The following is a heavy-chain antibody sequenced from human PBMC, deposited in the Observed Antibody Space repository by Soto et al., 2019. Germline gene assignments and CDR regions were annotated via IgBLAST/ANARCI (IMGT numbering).Heavy chain of an antibody. CDR2: IYYSGST. CDR1: GGSISSGGYS. D-gene: IGHD6-19*01. Sequence: QVQLQESGPGLVKPSQTLSLTCTVSGGSISSGGYSWSWIRQHPGKGLEWIGYIYYSGSTYYNPSLKSRVTISVDTSKNQFSLKPSSVTAADTAVYYCASSRRVIAVAGLDAFDIWGQGTMVTVSS. V-gene: IGHV4-31*03. CDR3: ASSRRVIAVAGLDAFDI. J-gene: IGHJ3*02.